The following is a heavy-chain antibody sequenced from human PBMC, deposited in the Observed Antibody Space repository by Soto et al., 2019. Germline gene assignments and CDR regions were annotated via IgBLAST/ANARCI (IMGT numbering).Heavy chain of an antibody. CDR3: AKSYSSSWGFDY. CDR1: GLTFSSYG. J-gene: IGHJ4*02. D-gene: IGHD6-13*01. Sequence: EVQLLESGGGLVQPGESLRLSCAASGLTFSSYGMSWVRQAPGKGLDWVSTISGSGGSTYYADSVKGRFTISRDNSKNTLYLQMNSLGAEDTAIYYCAKSYSSSWGFDYWGQGTLVTVSS. CDR2: ISGSGGST. V-gene: IGHV3-23*01.